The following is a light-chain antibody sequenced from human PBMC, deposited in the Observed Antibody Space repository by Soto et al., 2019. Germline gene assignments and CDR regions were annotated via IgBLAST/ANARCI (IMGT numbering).Light chain of an antibody. CDR1: QRLSSSS. CDR3: QQYNNWPPLT. V-gene: IGKV3-20*01. J-gene: IGKJ4*01. Sequence: EIVLTQSPGTLSLSPGERAALSCRASQRLSSSSLAWYQQKPGHGPRLLIYGASRRATGIPDRFSATESGTDFTLTISSLQSEDFAVYYCQQYNNWPPLTFGGGTKVEIK. CDR2: GAS.